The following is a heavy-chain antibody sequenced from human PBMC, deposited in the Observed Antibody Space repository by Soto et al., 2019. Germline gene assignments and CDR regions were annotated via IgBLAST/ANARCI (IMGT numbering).Heavy chain of an antibody. CDR2: ISYSGGIT. CDR1: GFTFSSYA. V-gene: IGHV3-23*01. J-gene: IGHJ2*01. Sequence: EVQLLESGGGLVQPGGSLRLSCAASGFTFSSYAMSWVRQAPGKGPEWVSDISYSGGITYYADSVKGRFTISRDNSKNTLFLQMNSLRAEDTAVYYCAKRPYDSDWYFDLWGRGTLVTVSS. CDR3: AKRPYDSDWYFDL. D-gene: IGHD3-22*01.